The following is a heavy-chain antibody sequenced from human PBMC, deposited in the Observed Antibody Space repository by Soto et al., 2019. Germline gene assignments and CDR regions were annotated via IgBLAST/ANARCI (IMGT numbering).Heavy chain of an antibody. V-gene: IGHV6-1*01. CDR1: GDSVSSNSAA. J-gene: IGHJ6*02. Sequence: SQTLSLTCAISGDSVSSNSAAWNWIRQSPSRGLEWLGTTYYRSKWYNDYAVSVKSRITINPDTSKNQFSLQLNSVTPEDTAVYYCARVPVTTFGVVLRAYYYYGMDVWGQGTTVTVSS. CDR3: ARVPVTTFGVVLRAYYYYGMDV. D-gene: IGHD3-3*01. CDR2: TYYRSKWYN.